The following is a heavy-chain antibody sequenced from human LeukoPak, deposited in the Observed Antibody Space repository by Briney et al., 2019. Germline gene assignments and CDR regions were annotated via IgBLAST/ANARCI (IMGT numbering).Heavy chain of an antibody. CDR3: ASADSSGWYYFDY. V-gene: IGHV4-59*01. D-gene: IGHD6-19*01. CDR2: IYYSGST. J-gene: IGHJ4*02. Sequence: KASETLSLTCTVSGGSISSYYWSWIRQPPGKGLEWIGYIYYSGSTNYNPSLKSRVTISVDTSKNQFSMKLSSVTAADRAVYYCASADSSGWYYFDYWGQGTLVTVSS. CDR1: GGSISSYY.